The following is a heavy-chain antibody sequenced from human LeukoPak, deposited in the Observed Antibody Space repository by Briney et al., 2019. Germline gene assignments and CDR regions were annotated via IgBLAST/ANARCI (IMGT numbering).Heavy chain of an antibody. CDR1: GFTFSSYS. CDR3: ARSGLQWRPHNWFDP. J-gene: IGHJ5*02. V-gene: IGHV4-34*01. D-gene: IGHD6-19*01. Sequence: PGGSLRLSCAASGFTFSSYSMNWVRQPPGKGLDWIGEINHSGSTNYNPTLKSQVTISVDTSKNQFSLKLSSVTAADTAVYYCARSGLQWRPHNWFDPWGQGTLVTVSS. CDR2: INHSGST.